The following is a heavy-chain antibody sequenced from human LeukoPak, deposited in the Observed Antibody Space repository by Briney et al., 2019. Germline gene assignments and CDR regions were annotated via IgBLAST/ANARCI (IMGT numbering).Heavy chain of an antibody. V-gene: IGHV4-30-2*01. CDR2: IYHSGST. J-gene: IGHJ5*02. CDR3: AREESGSYPHNWFDP. D-gene: IGHD1-26*01. CDR1: GGSISSGGYY. Sequence: SETLSLTCTVSGGSISSGGYYWSWIRQPPGEGLEWIGYIYHSGSTYYNPSLKSRVTISVDRSKNQFSLKLSSVTAADTAVYYCAREESGSYPHNWFDPWGQGTLVTVSS.